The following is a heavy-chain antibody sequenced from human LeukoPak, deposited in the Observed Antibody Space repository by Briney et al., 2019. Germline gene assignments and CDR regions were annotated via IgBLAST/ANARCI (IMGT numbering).Heavy chain of an antibody. CDR2: ISSGGSTI. Sequence: PGGSLRLSCAASGFTFSSYEMNWVRQAPGKGLEWVLHISSGGSTIHYADSVKGRFTISRDNPKKSLYLQMNSLRAEDTAVYYCARGEGYQLLDTFDIWGQGTMVTVCS. CDR3: ARGEGYQLLDTFDI. D-gene: IGHD2-2*01. V-gene: IGHV3-48*03. CDR1: GFTFSSYE. J-gene: IGHJ3*02.